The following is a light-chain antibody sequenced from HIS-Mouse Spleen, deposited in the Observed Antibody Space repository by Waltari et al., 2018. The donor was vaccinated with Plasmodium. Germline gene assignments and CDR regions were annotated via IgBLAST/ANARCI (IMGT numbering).Light chain of an antibody. V-gene: IGKV3-15*01. CDR2: GAS. CDR3: QQYNNWSFT. J-gene: IGKJ3*01. CDR1: QSVSRN. Sequence: EIVMTQSPATLCVSPGESATLSCRASQSVSRNLAWYQQKPGQAPRILISGASPRATGIPARFSGSGSGTEFTLTISSLQSEDFAVYYCQQYNNWSFTFGPGTKVDIK.